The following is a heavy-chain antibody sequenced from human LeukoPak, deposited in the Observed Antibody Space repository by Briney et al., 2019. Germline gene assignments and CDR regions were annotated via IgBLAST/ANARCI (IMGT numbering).Heavy chain of an antibody. D-gene: IGHD6-25*01. CDR2: IYHTGNT. J-gene: IGHJ4*02. V-gene: IGHV4-30-2*01. CDR1: GGSISTGTYY. CDR3: ARAGGIRTAALDLDY. Sequence: NPSETLSLTCTVSGGSISTGTYYWSWVRQPPGKGLEWLGYIYHTGNTYYNPSLKSRVTISVDTSKNQFSLKLTSVTAADTAVYYCARAGGIRTAALDLDYWGQGTLVTVSS.